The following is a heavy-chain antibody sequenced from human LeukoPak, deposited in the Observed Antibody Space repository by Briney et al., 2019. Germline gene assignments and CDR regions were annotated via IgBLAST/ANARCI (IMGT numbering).Heavy chain of an antibody. CDR2: ISSSSSTI. CDR3: ARDQKDNWNYLEYFQH. Sequence: GGSLRLSCAASGFTFSSYSMNWVRQAPGKGLEWVSYISSSSSTIYYADSVKGRFTISRDNAKNSLYLQMNSLRAEDTAVYYCARDQKDNWNYLEYFQHWGQGTLVTVSS. J-gene: IGHJ1*01. CDR1: GFTFSSYS. D-gene: IGHD1-7*01. V-gene: IGHV3-48*01.